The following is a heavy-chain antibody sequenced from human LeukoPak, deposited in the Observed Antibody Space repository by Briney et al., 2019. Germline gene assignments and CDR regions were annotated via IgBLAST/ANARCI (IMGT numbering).Heavy chain of an antibody. CDR3: ARDYGGSSGWFDP. CDR1: GYTFTSYD. CDR2: MSPNSDNT. Sequence: ASVKVSCKASGYTFTSYDINWVRQATGQGLEWTGWMSPNSDNTGYAQKFQGRVTFTRDTSISTAYMELRSLTSGDTAVYYCARDYGGSSGWFDPWGQGTLVTVSS. V-gene: IGHV1-8*01. J-gene: IGHJ5*02. D-gene: IGHD4-23*01.